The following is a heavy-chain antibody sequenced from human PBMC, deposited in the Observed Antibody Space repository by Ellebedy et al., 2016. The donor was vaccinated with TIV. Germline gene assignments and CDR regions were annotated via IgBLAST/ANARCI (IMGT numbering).Heavy chain of an antibody. J-gene: IGHJ4*02. V-gene: IGHV3-23*01. CDR1: GFTFSNYA. CDR2: FLSYDGST. Sequence: PGGSLRLSCAASGFTFSNYAMSWVRQAPGKGLEWVSDFLSYDGSTHYADSVKGRFTISRDNSKNTLYLQMSSLRADDTAVYYCARSPYTGYSDLGFDYWGQGSLVTVSS. D-gene: IGHD2-2*02. CDR3: ARSPYTGYSDLGFDY.